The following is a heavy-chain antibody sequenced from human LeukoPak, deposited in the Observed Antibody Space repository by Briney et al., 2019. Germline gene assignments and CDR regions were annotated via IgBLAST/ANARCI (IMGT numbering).Heavy chain of an antibody. CDR1: GFTFTSSA. J-gene: IGHJ4*02. CDR2: IVVGSGNT. D-gene: IGHD3-3*01. CDR3: AAEPNFYDFWSGYYSFDY. Sequence: SVKVSCTASGFTFTSSAVQWVRQARGQRLEWIGWIVVGSGNTNYAQKFQERVTITRDMSTSTAYMELSSLRSEDTAVYYCAAEPNFYDFWSGYYSFDYWGQGTLVTVSS. V-gene: IGHV1-58*01.